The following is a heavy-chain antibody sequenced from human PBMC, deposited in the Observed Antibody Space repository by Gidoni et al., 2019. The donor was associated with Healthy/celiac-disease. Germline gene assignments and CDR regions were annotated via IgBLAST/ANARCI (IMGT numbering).Heavy chain of an antibody. CDR1: GFPFSSYG. CDR3: AREARILLWFGELLSQYGMDV. J-gene: IGHJ6*02. V-gene: IGHV3-33*01. Sequence: QVQLVESGGGVVQPGRSLRLSCAASGFPFSSYGMHWVRQAPGKGLEWVAVIWYDGSNKYYADSVKGRFTISRDNSKNTLYLQMNSLRAEDTAVYYCAREARILLWFGELLSQYGMDVWGQGTTVTVSS. D-gene: IGHD3-10*01. CDR2: IWYDGSNK.